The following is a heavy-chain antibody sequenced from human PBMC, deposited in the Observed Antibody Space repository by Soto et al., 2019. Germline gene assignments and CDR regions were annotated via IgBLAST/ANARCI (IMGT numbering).Heavy chain of an antibody. Sequence: QVQLQQWGAGLLKPSETLSLTCAVYGGSFSGYYWSWIRQPPGKGLEWIGEINHSGSTNYNPSLKSRVTISVVTSKNQFSLKLSSVTAADTAVYYCARGSLRFLEWLLSDYYYGMDVWGQGTTVTVSS. CDR2: INHSGST. D-gene: IGHD3-3*01. CDR1: GGSFSGYY. CDR3: ARGSLRFLEWLLSDYYYGMDV. V-gene: IGHV4-34*01. J-gene: IGHJ6*02.